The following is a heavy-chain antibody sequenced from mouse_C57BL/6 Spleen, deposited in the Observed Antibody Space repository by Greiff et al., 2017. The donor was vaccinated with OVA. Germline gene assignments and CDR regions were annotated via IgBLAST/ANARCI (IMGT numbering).Heavy chain of an antibody. Sequence: VQLQQSGPELVKPGASVKISCKASGYTFTDYYMNWVKQSHGKSLEWIGDINPNNGGTSYNQKFKGKATLTVDKSSSTAYMELRSLTSEDSAVYYCARSYGSPYWYFDVWGTGTTVTVSS. CDR2: INPNNGGT. J-gene: IGHJ1*03. CDR3: ARSYGSPYWYFDV. V-gene: IGHV1-26*01. CDR1: GYTFTDYY. D-gene: IGHD1-1*01.